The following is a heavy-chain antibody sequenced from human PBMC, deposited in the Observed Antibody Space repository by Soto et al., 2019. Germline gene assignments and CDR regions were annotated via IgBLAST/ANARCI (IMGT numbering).Heavy chain of an antibody. J-gene: IGHJ4*02. D-gene: IGHD6-13*01. CDR3: AXAGYSSSWYGYYFDF. CDR1: GDTFDDYA. CDR2: ISWNSGSI. V-gene: IGHV3-9*01. Sequence: LARASSGDTFDDYAIPVSLQDTGKGLEWVSGISWNSGSIGYADSVKGRFTISRDNAKNSLYLQMNSPRAEDTALYYCAXAGYSSSWYGYYFDFWGEGTLVTVSS.